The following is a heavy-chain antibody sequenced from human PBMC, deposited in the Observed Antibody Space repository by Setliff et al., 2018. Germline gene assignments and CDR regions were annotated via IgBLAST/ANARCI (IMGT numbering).Heavy chain of an antibody. CDR1: GGTFGSYT. Sequence: SVKVSCKASGGTFGSYTISWVRQAPGQGLEFLGRIILIFGTTNYAQKFQDRVTIGADKSRDNIKNTAFLQMNSLRADDTAMYYCVASPSNKNGHFEYWGQGTLVTVSS. CDR3: VASPSNKNGHFEY. J-gene: IGHJ4*02. V-gene: IGHV1-69*08. CDR2: IILIFGTT.